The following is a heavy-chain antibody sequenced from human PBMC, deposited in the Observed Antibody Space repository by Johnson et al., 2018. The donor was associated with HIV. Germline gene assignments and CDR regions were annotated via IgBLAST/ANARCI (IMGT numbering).Heavy chain of an antibody. Sequence: QMLLVESGGGVVQPGRSLRLSCAASGFTFSSYGMHWVRQAPGKGLEWVAVIWYDGSNKYYADSVKGRFTISRDNSKNTLYLQMNSLRAEDTAVYYCARVGVSGYDLAACDIWGQGTMVTVSS. V-gene: IGHV3-33*01. D-gene: IGHD5-12*01. CDR2: IWYDGSNK. CDR1: GFTFSSYG. J-gene: IGHJ3*02. CDR3: ARVGVSGYDLAACDI.